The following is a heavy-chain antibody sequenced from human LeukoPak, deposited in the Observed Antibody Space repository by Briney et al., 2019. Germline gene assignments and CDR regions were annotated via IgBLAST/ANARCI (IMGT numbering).Heavy chain of an antibody. CDR2: IIPIFGTA. CDR1: GGTFSSFA. J-gene: IGHJ4*02. CDR3: ARAAGYSYGD. D-gene: IGHD5-18*01. V-gene: IGHV1-69*05. Sequence: ASVKVSCKASGGTFSSFAISWVREAPGQGLEWMGGIIPIFGTANYAQKFQGRVTITTDESTSTAYMELSSLRSEGTAVYYCARAAGYSYGDWGQGTLVTVSS.